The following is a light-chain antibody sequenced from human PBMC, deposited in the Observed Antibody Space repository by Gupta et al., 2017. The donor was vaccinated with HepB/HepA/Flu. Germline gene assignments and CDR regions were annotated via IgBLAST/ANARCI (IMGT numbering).Light chain of an antibody. CDR1: SPDVGGYNY. J-gene: IGLJ1*01. V-gene: IGLV2-14*03. CDR3: SSYTSSSTLPYV. Sequence: QSALTQPASVSGSPGQSITLSGTGTSPDVGGYNYVSWYQQHPGKAPKLMIYDVSNRPSGVSNRFSGSKLGNTASLTISGLQAEDEADYYCSSYTSSSTLPYVFGTGTKVTVL. CDR2: DVS.